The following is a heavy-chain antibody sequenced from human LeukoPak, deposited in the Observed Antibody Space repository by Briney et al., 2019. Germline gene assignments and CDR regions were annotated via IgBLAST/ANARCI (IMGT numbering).Heavy chain of an antibody. CDR3: ARMAHEGYYMDV. CDR2: IYYSGST. Sequence: SETLSLTCTVSGGSISSYYWSWIRQPPGKGLEWIGYIYYSGSTNYNPSLKSRVTISVDTSKNQFSLKLSSVTAADTAVYYCARMAHEGYYMDVWGKGTTVTVSS. D-gene: IGHD5-24*01. CDR1: GGSISSYY. J-gene: IGHJ6*03. V-gene: IGHV4-59*01.